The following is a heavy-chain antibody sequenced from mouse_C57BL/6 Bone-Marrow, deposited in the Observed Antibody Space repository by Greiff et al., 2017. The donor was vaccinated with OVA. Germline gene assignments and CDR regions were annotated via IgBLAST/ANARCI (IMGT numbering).Heavy chain of an antibody. CDR1: GYTFTSYW. D-gene: IGHD2-4*01. J-gene: IGHJ2*01. V-gene: IGHV1-50*01. Sequence: VQLQQPGAELVKPGASVKLSCKASGYTFTSYWMQWVKQRPGQGLEWIGEIDPSGSYTNYNQKFKGTATLPVDTYSSTAYMQLSSLTSEDSAGYYCERSYDSLYFDDWGQGTTLTVSS. CDR3: ERSYDSLYFDD. CDR2: IDPSGSYT.